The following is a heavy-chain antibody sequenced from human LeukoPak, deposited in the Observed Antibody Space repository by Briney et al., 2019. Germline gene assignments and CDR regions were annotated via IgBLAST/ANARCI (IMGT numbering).Heavy chain of an antibody. CDR2: IYYDADT. J-gene: IGHJ4*02. CDR1: GDSLNNPGNY. Sequence: PETLSLTSTLSGDSLNNPGNYWGWIRRPPGKGLEWIGTIYYDADTSYNASFKSRVTISVDTTNNQSSRRLSSWPAADTAGYYCARSRSYYFDHWGEGTLVTVSS. D-gene: IGHD6-19*01. CDR3: ARSRSYYFDH. V-gene: IGHV4-39*01.